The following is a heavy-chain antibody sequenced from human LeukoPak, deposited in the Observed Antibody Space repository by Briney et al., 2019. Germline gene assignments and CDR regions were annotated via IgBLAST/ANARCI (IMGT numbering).Heavy chain of an antibody. CDR2: ISSSSSYI. J-gene: IGHJ4*02. D-gene: IGHD3-22*01. CDR3: TREVYYYDSSGLGFDY. Sequence: PGGSLRLSCAASGFTFSSYSMNWVRQAPGKGLEWVSSISSSSSYIYYADSVKGRFTISRDNAKNSLYLQMNSLRAEDTAVYYCTREVYYYDSSGLGFDYWGQGTLVTVSS. V-gene: IGHV3-21*01. CDR1: GFTFSSYS.